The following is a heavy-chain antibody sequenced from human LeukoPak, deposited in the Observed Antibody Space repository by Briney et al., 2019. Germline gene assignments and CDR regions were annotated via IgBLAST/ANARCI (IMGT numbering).Heavy chain of an antibody. CDR3: AKDGGDSSGYYPYWFDP. V-gene: IGHV3-23*01. CDR2: ISGSGDTT. D-gene: IGHD3-22*01. Sequence: GGSLRLSCAASGFTLSSYAMSWVRQAPGKGLEWVSAISGSGDTTKYADAVKGRFTISRDNSKNTLYLQMNSLRAEDTAVYYCAKDGGDSSGYYPYWFDPWGRGTLVTVSS. J-gene: IGHJ5*02. CDR1: GFTLSSYA.